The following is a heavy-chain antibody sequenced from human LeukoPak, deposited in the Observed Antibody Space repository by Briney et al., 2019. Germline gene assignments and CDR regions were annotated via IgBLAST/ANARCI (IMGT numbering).Heavy chain of an antibody. Sequence: PAGSLRLSCAASGFTCSDYYMSWLRQAPGKELEGVSYISSSSSYTNYADSVKGRFTISRDNAKNSLYLQMNSLSAEDTAVYYCARGRSTSWMSSMGYWGQGTLVTVSS. CDR1: GFTCSDYY. D-gene: IGHD2-2*01. V-gene: IGHV3-11*06. CDR3: ARGRSTSWMSSMGY. J-gene: IGHJ4*02. CDR2: ISSSSSYT.